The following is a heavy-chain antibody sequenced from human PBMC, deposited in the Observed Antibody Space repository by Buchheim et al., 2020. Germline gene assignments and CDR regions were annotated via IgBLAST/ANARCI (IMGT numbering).Heavy chain of an antibody. V-gene: IGHV4-61*02. CDR2: IYTSGST. Sequence: QVQLQESGPGLVKPSQTLSLTCTVSGGSISSGSHYWSWIRQPAGKGLEWIGRIYTSGSTNYNPSLKSRVTISVDTSKNQFLLKLSSVTAADTAVYYCASSPYDSSGYNQIIFDYWGQGTL. J-gene: IGHJ4*02. CDR3: ASSPYDSSGYNQIIFDY. CDR1: GGSISSGSHY. D-gene: IGHD3-22*01.